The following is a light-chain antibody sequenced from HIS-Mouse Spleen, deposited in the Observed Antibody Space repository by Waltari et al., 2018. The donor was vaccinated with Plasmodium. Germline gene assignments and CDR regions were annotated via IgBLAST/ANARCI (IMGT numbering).Light chain of an antibody. J-gene: IGKJ3*01. V-gene: IGKV3-15*01. Sequence: EIVMTQSPATLSVSPGERATLSCRASQSVSSNLAWYQQKPGQAPRLLIYGASTRATGIPARFSGSGSGTEFTLTISSLQSEDFEVYYGQQYNNWSFTFGPGTKVDIK. CDR3: QQYNNWSFT. CDR1: QSVSSN. CDR2: GAS.